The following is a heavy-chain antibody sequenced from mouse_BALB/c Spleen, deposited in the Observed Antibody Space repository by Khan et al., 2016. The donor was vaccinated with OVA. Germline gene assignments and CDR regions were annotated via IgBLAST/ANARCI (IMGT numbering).Heavy chain of an antibody. CDR2: INPHIGET. CDR1: GYSFTGYF. CDR3: ARKNGSDFDY. J-gene: IGHJ2*01. Sequence: EMQLQESGPELVKPGASVKISCKASGYSFTGYFMNWVMQSHGKRLEWIGRINPHIGETFYNQKFTDKATLTVDESSTTAHMELRSLASEDSAVYYCARKNGSDFDYWGQGTTLTVSS. D-gene: IGHD1-1*01. V-gene: IGHV1-20*02.